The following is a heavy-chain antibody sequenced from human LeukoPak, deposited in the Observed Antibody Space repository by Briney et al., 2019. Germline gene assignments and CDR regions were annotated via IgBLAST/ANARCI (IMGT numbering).Heavy chain of an antibody. V-gene: IGHV3-30-3*01. CDR3: ARGHHTRGSYPGY. Sequence: TGGSLRLSCAASGFTFSSYAMHWVRQAPGKGLEWVAVISYDGSNKYYADSVKGRFTISRDNSKNTLYLQMNSLRAEDTAVYYCARGHHTRGSYPGYWGERPVAAVSS. J-gene: IGHJ4*01. CDR2: ISYDGSNK. D-gene: IGHD1-26*01. CDR1: GFTFSSYA.